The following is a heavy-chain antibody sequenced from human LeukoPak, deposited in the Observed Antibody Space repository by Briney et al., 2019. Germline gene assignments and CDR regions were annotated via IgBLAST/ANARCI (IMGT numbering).Heavy chain of an antibody. CDR3: ARPHCGGGSCYLDY. Sequence: GGSLRLSCAASGFTFSIYGMSWVRQAPGKGLEWVSGISGSGGYTYYADSVKGRFTISRDNSKNTLYLQMNNLRVEDAAVYYCARPHCGGGSCYLDYWGQGTLVTVSS. V-gene: IGHV3-23*01. J-gene: IGHJ4*02. CDR2: ISGSGGYT. CDR1: GFTFSIYG. D-gene: IGHD2-15*01.